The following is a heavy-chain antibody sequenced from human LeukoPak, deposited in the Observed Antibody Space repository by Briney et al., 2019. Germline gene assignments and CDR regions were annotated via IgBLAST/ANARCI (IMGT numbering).Heavy chain of an antibody. CDR3: ARFLYYYDSSGYYYEEYYFDY. J-gene: IGHJ4*02. V-gene: IGHV3-23*01. D-gene: IGHD3-22*01. CDR1: GFTFSSYA. Sequence: PGGSLRLSCAASGFTFSSYAMSWVRQAPGRGLEWVSAISGSGGSTYYADSVKGRFTISKDNSKNTLYLQMNSLRAEDTAVYYCARFLYYYDSSGYYYEEYYFDYWGQGTLVTVSS. CDR2: ISGSGGST.